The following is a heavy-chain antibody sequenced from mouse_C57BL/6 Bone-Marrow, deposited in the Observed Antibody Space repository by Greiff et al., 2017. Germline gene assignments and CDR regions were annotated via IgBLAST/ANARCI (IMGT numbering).Heavy chain of an antibody. J-gene: IGHJ2*01. CDR2: FHPYNDDT. D-gene: IGHD1-1*01. CDR1: GYTFTTYP. CDR3: AKSITFCYYFDY. V-gene: IGHV1-47*01. Sequence: QVPLQQSGAELVKPGASVQMSCKASGYTFTTYPIEWMKQNHGKSLEWIGNFHPYNDDTKSNEKFKGKATLTVEKSYNTVYLELSRLTSDDSAVYYCAKSITFCYYFDYWGQGTTLTVSS.